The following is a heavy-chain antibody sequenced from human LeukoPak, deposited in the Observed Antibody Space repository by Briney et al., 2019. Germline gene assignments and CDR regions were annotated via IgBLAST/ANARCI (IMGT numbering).Heavy chain of an antibody. D-gene: IGHD5-18*01. CDR3: ARDYQGGYGDKTVDY. V-gene: IGHV4-4*02. Sequence: SETLSLTCTVSGGSISSSTWWSWVRQPPGKGLECIGEIHHSGTTNYNPSLKSRVTISIDKSKNQFSLKLNSVTAADTAVYYCARDYQGGYGDKTVDYWGQGTLVTVSS. CDR2: IHHSGTT. J-gene: IGHJ4*02. CDR1: GGSISSSTW.